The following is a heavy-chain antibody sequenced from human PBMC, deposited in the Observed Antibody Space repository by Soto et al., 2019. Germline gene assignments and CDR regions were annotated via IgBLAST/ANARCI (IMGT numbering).Heavy chain of an antibody. Sequence: GGSLRLSCAASGFTFSSYAMSWVRQAPGKGLEWVSAISGSGGSTYYADSVKGRFTISRDNSKNTLYLQMNSLRAEDTAVYYCAKHPLENNVFRHFESFFGAFDIWGQGKMVTVS. V-gene: IGHV3-23*01. D-gene: IGHD3-9*01. J-gene: IGHJ3*02. CDR2: ISGSGGST. CDR1: GFTFSSYA. CDR3: AKHPLENNVFRHFESFFGAFDI.